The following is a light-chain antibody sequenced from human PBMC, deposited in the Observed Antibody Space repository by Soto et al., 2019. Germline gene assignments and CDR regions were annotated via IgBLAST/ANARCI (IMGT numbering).Light chain of an antibody. CDR3: QQYNNWPRAT. Sequence: IVMTQSPATLSVSPWERATLSCRASQSINSNLAWYQQKPGQAPILLMFRASIRATGFPARFSGSGSGTEFNITISSLQSEDSAIYYCQQYNNWPRATFGGWTKVDIK. CDR1: QSINSN. V-gene: IGKV3-15*01. CDR2: RAS. J-gene: IGKJ4*01.